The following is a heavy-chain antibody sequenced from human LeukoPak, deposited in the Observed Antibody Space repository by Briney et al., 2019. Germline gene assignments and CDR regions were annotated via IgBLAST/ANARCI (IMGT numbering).Heavy chain of an antibody. CDR3: ARGGTYSSIWLRIDY. V-gene: IGHV3-13*01. CDR1: GFTFSSCD. J-gene: IGHJ4*02. D-gene: IGHD6-13*01. Sequence: GGSLRLSCAASGFTFSSCDLYWVRQTTGKGLEWVSAIRTTGETYYLGSVKGRFTISRENAKNSLYLQMNSLRAADTAVYYCARGGTYSSIWLRIDYWGQGTLVTVSS. CDR2: IRTTGET.